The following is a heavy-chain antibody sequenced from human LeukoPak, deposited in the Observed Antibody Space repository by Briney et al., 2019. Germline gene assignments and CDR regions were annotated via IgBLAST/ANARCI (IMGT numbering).Heavy chain of an antibody. D-gene: IGHD3-16*02. CDR1: GGTFSNYA. V-gene: IGHV1-69*01. J-gene: IGHJ4*02. Sequence: SVKVSCKASGGTFSNYAISWVRQAAGQGLEWMGGIIPLFDKEDFAQKFHGRLTITADESTSTAYMELRSLRSDDTAVYYCARGAVYDYVWGSYRYWGFFDYWGQGTLVTVSS. CDR2: IIPLFDKE. CDR3: ARGAVYDYVWGSYRYWGFFDY.